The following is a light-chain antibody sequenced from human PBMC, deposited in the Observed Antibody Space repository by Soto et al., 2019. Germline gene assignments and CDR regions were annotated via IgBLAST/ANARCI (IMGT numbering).Light chain of an antibody. CDR1: QSVSSSY. CDR3: QQYGSSPRT. CDR2: GAS. J-gene: IGKJ1*01. V-gene: IGKV3-20*01. Sequence: EIVLTQSPGTLSLSPGERATLSCRASQSVSSSYLAWYQQKSGQAPRLLIYGASSRAIGIPDRFRGSGSGTDFTLTISRLEPEDFAVYYCQQYGSSPRTFXQGTKVDIK.